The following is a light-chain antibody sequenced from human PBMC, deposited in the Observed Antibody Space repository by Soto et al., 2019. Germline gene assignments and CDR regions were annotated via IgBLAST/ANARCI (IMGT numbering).Light chain of an antibody. CDR1: QSVLSTSDNKNY. CDR2: SAS. Sequence: DIVMTQSPDSLTVSLGERATINCKSSQSVLSTSDNKNYLAWFQQRPGQPPKLLIYSASTREYGVPDRFSGSGSGTDFTLTISSLHAEDVAVYYCQHYYSSPLTFGGGTKVEIK. CDR3: QHYYSSPLT. J-gene: IGKJ4*01. V-gene: IGKV4-1*01.